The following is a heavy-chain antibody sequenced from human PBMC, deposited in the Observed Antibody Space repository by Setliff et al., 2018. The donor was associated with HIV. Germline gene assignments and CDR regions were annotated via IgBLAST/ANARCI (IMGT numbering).Heavy chain of an antibody. V-gene: IGHV4-4*02. J-gene: IGHJ6*03. Sequence: KSSETLSLTCAVSGDSISSSNWWNWVRQPPQKRLEWIGEINHSGDTNYNPSLKSRVTISADTSKNQFSLRVSSVTAADTAVYYCARLVPRLVFKLDFYHYYMDVWGKGTTVTVSS. CDR3: ARLVPRLVFKLDFYHYYMDV. D-gene: IGHD2-2*01. CDR2: INHSGDT. CDR1: GDSISSSNW.